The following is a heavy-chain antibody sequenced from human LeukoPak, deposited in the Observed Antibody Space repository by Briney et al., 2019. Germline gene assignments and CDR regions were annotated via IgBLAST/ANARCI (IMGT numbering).Heavy chain of an antibody. J-gene: IGHJ4*02. D-gene: IGHD2-15*01. CDR1: EFTFSSYG. Sequence: GGSLRLSCAASEFTFSSYGMHWVRQAPGKGLEWVAVIWYDGSNKYYADSVKGRFTISRDNSKNTLYLQMNSLRAEDTAVYYCARDKVVVAAYYFDYWGQGTLVTVSS. CDR3: ARDKVVVAAYYFDY. V-gene: IGHV3-33*01. CDR2: IWYDGSNK.